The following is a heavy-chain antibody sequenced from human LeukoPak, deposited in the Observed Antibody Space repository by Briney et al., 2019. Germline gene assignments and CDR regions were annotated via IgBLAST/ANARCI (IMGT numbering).Heavy chain of an antibody. CDR1: GVTLSTYA. CDR2: ISSSGSGDNT. V-gene: IGHV3-23*01. D-gene: IGHD1-26*01. Sequence: PEGSLRLSCAASGVTLSTYAMSWARQAPGKGLEWVSGISSSGSGDNTYYADSVKGRFTISRDSSKNTLFLHMNTLRAEDTAIYYCAKDRMVGASYWYFDLWGRGTLVTVSS. J-gene: IGHJ2*01. CDR3: AKDRMVGASYWYFDL.